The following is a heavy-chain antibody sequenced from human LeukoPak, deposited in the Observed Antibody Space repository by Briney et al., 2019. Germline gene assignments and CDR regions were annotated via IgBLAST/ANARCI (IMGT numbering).Heavy chain of an antibody. D-gene: IGHD4-11*01. CDR2: ISYAGSNK. CDR3: ARGQHRVTYSDDAFDI. Sequence: GRSLRLSCAPSGFTFSSYAMHWVRQAPGKGLEGVAVISYAGSNKFYADSVRGRVTISRDNSKNTLYLQMNNLKTEDTAVYYCARGQHRVTYSDDAFDIWGQGTMVTVSS. CDR1: GFTFSSYA. J-gene: IGHJ3*02. V-gene: IGHV3-30-3*01.